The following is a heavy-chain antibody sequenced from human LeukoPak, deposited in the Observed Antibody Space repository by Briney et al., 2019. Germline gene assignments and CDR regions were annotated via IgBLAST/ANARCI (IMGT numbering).Heavy chain of an antibody. CDR2: IYYSGST. Sequence: SETLSLTCTVSGGSISSSSYYWGWIRQPPGKGLEWIGSIYYSGSTYYNPSLKSRVTISVDTSKNQFSLKLSSVTAADTAVYCCARDNYRNDSYYFDYWGQGTLVTVSS. J-gene: IGHJ4*02. CDR1: GGSISSSSYY. V-gene: IGHV4-39*07. CDR3: ARDNYRNDSYYFDY. D-gene: IGHD1-7*01.